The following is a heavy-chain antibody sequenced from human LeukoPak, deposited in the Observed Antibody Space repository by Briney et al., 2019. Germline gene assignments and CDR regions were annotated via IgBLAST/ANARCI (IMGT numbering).Heavy chain of an antibody. CDR1: GFTLSSYS. V-gene: IGHV3-48*02. CDR2: ITIASNTI. Sequence: GGSLRLSCAASGFTLSSYSMNWVRQAPGKGLEWVSYITIASNTIHYADSVRGRFTISRDNAKNSLYLQMNSLRDEDTAVYYCARGRPYYFDYWGQGTPVTVSS. J-gene: IGHJ4*02. CDR3: ARGRPYYFDY.